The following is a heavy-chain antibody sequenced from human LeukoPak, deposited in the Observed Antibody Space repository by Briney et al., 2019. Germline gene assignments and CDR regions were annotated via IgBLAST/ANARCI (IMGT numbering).Heavy chain of an antibody. CDR3: ARGGDGQLATEFDY. J-gene: IGHJ4*02. V-gene: IGHV3-48*03. CDR1: GFTFSSYE. D-gene: IGHD1-1*01. CDR2: ISSSGNTI. Sequence: PGGSLGLSCAASGFTFSSYEMNWVRQAPGKGLEWVSYISSSGNTIYYADSVKGRFTISRDNAKNSLYLQMNSLRAEDTAVYYCARGGDGQLATEFDYWGQGTLVTGSS.